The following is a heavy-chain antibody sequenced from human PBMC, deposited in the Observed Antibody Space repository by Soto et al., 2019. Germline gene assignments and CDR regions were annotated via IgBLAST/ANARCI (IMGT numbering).Heavy chain of an antibody. D-gene: IGHD3-22*01. CDR3: ARKYYYDSSGYDY. Sequence: SETLSLTCAVSGGSISSSNWWSWVRQPPGKGREWIGEIYHSGSTNYDPSLKSRVTISVEKSKNQFSLKLSSVTAADTAVYFCARKYYYDSSGYDYWGQGTLVPVSS. CDR1: GGSISSSNW. CDR2: IYHSGST. V-gene: IGHV4-4*02. J-gene: IGHJ4*02.